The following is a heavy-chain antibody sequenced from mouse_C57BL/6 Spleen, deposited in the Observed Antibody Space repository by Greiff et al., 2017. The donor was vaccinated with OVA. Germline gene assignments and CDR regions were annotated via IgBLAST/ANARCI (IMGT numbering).Heavy chain of an antibody. CDR1: GYAFSSYW. V-gene: IGHV1-80*01. Sequence: QVQLKQSGAELVKPGASVKISCKASGYAFSSYWMNWVKQRPGKGLEWIGQIYPGDGDTNYNGKFKGKATLTADKSSSTAYMQLSSLTSEDSAVYFCARGGGDGYCVPLFAYWGQGTLVTVSA. D-gene: IGHD2-3*01. J-gene: IGHJ3*01. CDR3: ARGGGDGYCVPLFAY. CDR2: IYPGDGDT.